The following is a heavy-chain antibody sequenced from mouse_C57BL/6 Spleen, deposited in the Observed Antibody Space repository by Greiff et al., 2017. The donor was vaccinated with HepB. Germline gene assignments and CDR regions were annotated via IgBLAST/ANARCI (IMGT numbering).Heavy chain of an antibody. D-gene: IGHD2-4*01. CDR1: GFTFSSYA. Sequence: EVQRVESGEGLVKPGGSLKLSCASSGFTFSSYAMSWVRQTPEKRLEWVAYISSGGDYIYYADTVKGRFTISRDKARNTLYLQMSILKSEDTAMYYCTRDTSDYEGGAAMDYWGQGTSVTVSS. J-gene: IGHJ4*01. V-gene: IGHV5-9-1*02. CDR2: ISSGGDYI. CDR3: TRDTSDYEGGAAMDY.